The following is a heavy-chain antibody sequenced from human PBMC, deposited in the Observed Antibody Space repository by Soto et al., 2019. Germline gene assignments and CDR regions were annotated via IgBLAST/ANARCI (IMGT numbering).Heavy chain of an antibody. Sequence: SETLSLTCTVSGGSISSYYWSWIRQPPGKGLEWIGYIYYSGSTNYNPSLKSRVTISVDTSKNQFSLKLSSVTAADTAVYYCARGCSSSTSCYFRNYNWFDPWGQGTLVTVSS. J-gene: IGHJ5*02. D-gene: IGHD2-2*01. CDR2: IYYSGST. CDR3: ARGCSSSTSCYFRNYNWFDP. CDR1: GGSISSYY. V-gene: IGHV4-59*01.